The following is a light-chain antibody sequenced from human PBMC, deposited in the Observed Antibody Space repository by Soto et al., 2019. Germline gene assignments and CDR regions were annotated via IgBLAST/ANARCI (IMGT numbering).Light chain of an antibody. CDR2: GAS. J-gene: IGKJ3*01. Sequence: EIVLTQSPGTLSLSPGERATLSCRASQSVSSSYLAWYQQKPGQAPRLLIYGASSRATGIPDRFSVSGSVTDFTLTISRLEPEDFAVYYCQQYGISPLFTFGPGTKVDIK. CDR1: QSVSSSY. CDR3: QQYGISPLFT. V-gene: IGKV3-20*01.